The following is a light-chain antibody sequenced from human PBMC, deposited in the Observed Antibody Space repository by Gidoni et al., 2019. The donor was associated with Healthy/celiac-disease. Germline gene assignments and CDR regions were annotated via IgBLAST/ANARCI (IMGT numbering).Light chain of an antibody. Sequence: SSELPQDPAVSVALGQTVRITCQGDSLRSYYASWYQQKPGQAPVLVIYGKNNRPSGIPDRFSGSSSGNTASLTITGAQAEDEADYYCNSRDSSGNRYVVFGGGTKLTVL. J-gene: IGLJ2*01. CDR2: GKN. CDR1: SLRSYY. V-gene: IGLV3-19*01. CDR3: NSRDSSGNRYVV.